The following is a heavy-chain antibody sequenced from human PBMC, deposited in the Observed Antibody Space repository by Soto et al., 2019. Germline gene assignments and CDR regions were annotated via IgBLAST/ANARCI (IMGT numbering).Heavy chain of an antibody. CDR2: INPSGGST. CDR3: ARVMGRSPLDYGDYEQAILRGPLNWFDT. Sequence: ASVKVSCKASGYTFTSYYMHWVRQAPGQGLEWMGIINPSGGSTSYAQKFQGRVTMTRDTSTSTVYMELSSLRSEDTAVYYCARVMGRSPLDYGDYEQAILRGPLNWFDTWGQGTLVTVSS. CDR1: GYTFTSYY. D-gene: IGHD4-17*01. J-gene: IGHJ5*02. V-gene: IGHV1-46*01.